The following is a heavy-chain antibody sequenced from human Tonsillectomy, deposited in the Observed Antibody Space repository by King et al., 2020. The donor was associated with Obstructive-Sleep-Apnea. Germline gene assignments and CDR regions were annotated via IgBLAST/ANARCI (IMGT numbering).Heavy chain of an antibody. CDR2: IRFDGSDK. CDR3: AKDRRDQLLSNDAFDI. CDR1: GFTFSNYA. V-gene: IGHV3-30*02. J-gene: IGHJ3*02. D-gene: IGHD2-2*01. Sequence: VQLVESGGGVVQPGGSLRLSCAASGFTFSNYAMHWVRQVPGKGPEWVACIRFDGSDKTYADSVKGRFTISRDNSKNTLYLQMNSLRTEDTAVYYCAKDRRDQLLSNDAFDIWGQGTMVTVSS.